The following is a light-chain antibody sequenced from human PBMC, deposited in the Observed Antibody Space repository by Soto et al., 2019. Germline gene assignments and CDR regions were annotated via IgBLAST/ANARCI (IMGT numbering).Light chain of an antibody. J-gene: IGKJ1*01. Sequence: ETVLTQSPGTLSLSPGERVTLSCRASQGVIYLAWYQQKPGQAPRLLIYGASSRATGIPDRFSGSGSGTDFTLTISRLEPEDFAVYYCQQYYSSPPSWTFGQGTTVEVK. CDR2: GAS. CDR3: QQYYSSPPSWT. CDR1: QGVIY. V-gene: IGKV3-20*01.